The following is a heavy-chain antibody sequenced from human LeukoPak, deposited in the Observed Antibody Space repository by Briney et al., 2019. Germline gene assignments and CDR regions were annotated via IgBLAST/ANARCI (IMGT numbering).Heavy chain of an antibody. V-gene: IGHV3-74*01. CDR3: ARDLFPLYYDFWSGPDY. CDR2: INSDGSST. D-gene: IGHD3-3*01. CDR1: GFTFSSYW. Sequence: GGSLRLSCAASGFTFSSYWMHWVRQAPGKGLVWVSRINSDGSSTGYADSVKGRFTISRDNAKNTLYLQMNSLRAEDTAVYYCARDLFPLYYDFWSGPDYWGQGTLVTVSS. J-gene: IGHJ4*02.